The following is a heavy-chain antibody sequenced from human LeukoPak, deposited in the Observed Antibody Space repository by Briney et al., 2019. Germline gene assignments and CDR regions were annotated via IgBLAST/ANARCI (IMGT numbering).Heavy chain of an antibody. CDR2: IRAGGDVT. CDR3: ANWGGTQTIGDIWYGPLDY. V-gene: IGHV3-23*01. Sequence: PGGSLGLSCVASRFTFSKYIMTWVRQGPGKGLEWVASIRAGGDVTFYADSVKGRFRPSRDNSRNTVYLEMNSLRVDDTGVYFCANWGGTQTIGDIWYGPLDYWGQGTQVTVSS. CDR1: RFTFSKYI. D-gene: IGHD3-16*01. J-gene: IGHJ4*02.